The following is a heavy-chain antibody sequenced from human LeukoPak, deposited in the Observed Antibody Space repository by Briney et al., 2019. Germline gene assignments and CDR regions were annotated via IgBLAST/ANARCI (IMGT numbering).Heavy chain of an antibody. D-gene: IGHD6-19*01. CDR1: GGSISSSNW. CDR2: SYHSGST. J-gene: IGHJ4*02. CDR3: ARFLPNSSGRYYFDY. Sequence: PSETLSLTCAVSGGSISSSNWWSWVRQPPGKGLEWIGESYHSGSTNYNPSLKSRVTISVDKSKNQFSLKLSSVTAADTAVYYCARFLPNSSGRYYFDYWGQGTLVTVSS. V-gene: IGHV4-4*02.